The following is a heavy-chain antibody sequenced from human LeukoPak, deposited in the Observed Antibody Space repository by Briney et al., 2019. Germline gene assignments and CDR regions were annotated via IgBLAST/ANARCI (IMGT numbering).Heavy chain of an antibody. D-gene: IGHD2-2*01. V-gene: IGHV4-59*01. CDR1: GGSISSYY. Sequence: SETLSLTCTVSGGSISSYYWSWIRQPPGKGLEWIGYIYYSGSTNYNPSLKSRVTISVDTSKNQFSLKLSSATAADTAVYYCARVGHCSSTSCIGNWFDPWGQGTLVTVSS. CDR2: IYYSGST. CDR3: ARVGHCSSTSCIGNWFDP. J-gene: IGHJ5*02.